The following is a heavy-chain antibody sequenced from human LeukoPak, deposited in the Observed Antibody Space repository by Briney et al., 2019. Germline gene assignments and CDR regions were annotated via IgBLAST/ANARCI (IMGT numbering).Heavy chain of an antibody. V-gene: IGHV1-8*01. CDR3: ARTIPAMIYYYYYYGMDV. Sequence: ASVKVSCKASGYTFTSYDINWVRQATGQGLEWMGWMNPNSGNTGYAQKFQGRVTMTRNTSISTAYMELSSLRSEDTAVYYCARTIPAMIYYYYYYGMDVWGQGTTVTVSS. D-gene: IGHD3/OR15-3a*01. CDR2: MNPNSGNT. CDR1: GYTFTSYD. J-gene: IGHJ6*02.